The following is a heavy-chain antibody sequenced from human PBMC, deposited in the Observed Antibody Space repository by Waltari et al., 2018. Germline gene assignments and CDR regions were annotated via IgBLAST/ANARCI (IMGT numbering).Heavy chain of an antibody. CDR3: ARGTGGSSTYYFAGMDV. D-gene: IGHD3-22*01. J-gene: IGHJ6*02. Sequence: QVQLQQWGAGLLKPSETLSLTCAVFGGSFSAYHWSWIRQSPGKGLGWIGEINHSGSAIYNPSLKSRVTISLDTSKRQVSLRLSSVTAADTAVYFCARGTGGSSTYYFAGMDVWGQGTTVTVSS. CDR1: GGSFSAYH. V-gene: IGHV4-34*01. CDR2: INHSGSA.